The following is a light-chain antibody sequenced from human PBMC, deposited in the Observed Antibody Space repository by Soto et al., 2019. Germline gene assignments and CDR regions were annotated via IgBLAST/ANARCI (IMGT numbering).Light chain of an antibody. CDR1: SSNIGAGYD. CDR2: GNT. V-gene: IGLV1-40*01. J-gene: IGLJ1*01. Sequence: QSVLTQPPSVSGAPGQSFTISCTGSSSNIGAGYDVHWYQQRPGTAPKLLIFGNTNRPSGVPDRFFGSKSGTSASLAITGLQAEDEGDYYCQSYDSTLSARYVFGTGTKVTVL. CDR3: QSYDSTLSARYV.